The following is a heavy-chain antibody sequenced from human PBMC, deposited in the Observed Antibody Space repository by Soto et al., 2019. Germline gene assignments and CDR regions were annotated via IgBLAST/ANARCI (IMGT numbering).Heavy chain of an antibody. CDR1: GYSISSGYY. V-gene: IGHV4-38-2*01. CDR2: IYHSGST. D-gene: IGHD3-10*01. J-gene: IGHJ5*02. Sequence: SETLSLTCAVSGYSISSGYYWGWIRQPPGKGLEWIGSIYHSGSTYYNPSLKSRVTISVDTSKNQFSLKLSSVTAADTAVYYCARVAGRIGSATYNWFDPWGQGTLVTVSS. CDR3: ARVAGRIGSATYNWFDP.